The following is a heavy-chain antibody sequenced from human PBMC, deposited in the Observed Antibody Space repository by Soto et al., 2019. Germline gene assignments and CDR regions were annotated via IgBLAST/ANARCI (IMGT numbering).Heavy chain of an antibody. CDR3: ARMRGLGEISPYLDY. J-gene: IGHJ4*02. Sequence: QVQLQESGPGLVKPSETLSLTCSISGGSISDYQWNWIRQPPGKGLEWIGYIYYSGRTNYNPSLNSRITISLDTATRQFSLRLRSVTAADTAVYYCARMRGLGEISPYLDYWGQGALVTVSS. D-gene: IGHD3-16*01. CDR1: GGSISDYQ. CDR2: IYYSGRT. V-gene: IGHV4-59*01.